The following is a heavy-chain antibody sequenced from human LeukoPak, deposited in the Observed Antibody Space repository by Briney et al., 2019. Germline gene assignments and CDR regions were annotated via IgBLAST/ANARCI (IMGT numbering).Heavy chain of an antibody. V-gene: IGHV3-23*01. Sequence: GGSLRLSCAASGFTFSSYAMSWVRQAPGKGLEWLSAISGSGGSTYYADSVKGRFTISRDNSKNTLYLQMNSLRAEDTAVYYCAKFSGRDGSSLLSYYYYYMDVWGKGTTVTVSS. CDR2: ISGSGGST. J-gene: IGHJ6*03. CDR3: AKFSGRDGSSLLSYYYYYMDV. CDR1: GFTFSSYA. D-gene: IGHD5-24*01.